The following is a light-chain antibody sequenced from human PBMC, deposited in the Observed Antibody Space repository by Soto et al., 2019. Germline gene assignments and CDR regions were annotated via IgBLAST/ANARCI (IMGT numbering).Light chain of an antibody. CDR2: GAS. Sequence: EIVLTQYTGTLSLSPGERATLSCRASQSVSSSYLAWYQQKPGQAPRLLIYGASSRATGIPDRFSGSGSGTDFTLTISRLEPEDFAVYYCQQYGISPWTFGQGTIVDI. J-gene: IGKJ1*01. CDR3: QQYGISPWT. V-gene: IGKV3-20*01. CDR1: QSVSSSY.